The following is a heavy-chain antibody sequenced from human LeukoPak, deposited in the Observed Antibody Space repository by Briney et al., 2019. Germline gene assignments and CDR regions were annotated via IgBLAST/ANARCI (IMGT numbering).Heavy chain of an antibody. CDR2: IRSRTAGGTT. Sequence: GGPLRLSCAASGFTFTNAGMSWVRQAPGKGLEWVGRIRSRTAGGTTDYGAPVKGRFTISRDDSKNTVYLQMNNLKMEDTAIYYCSTGGGTSDYWGQGTLVTVSS. V-gene: IGHV3-15*01. D-gene: IGHD1-1*01. CDR1: GFTFTNAG. J-gene: IGHJ4*02. CDR3: STGGGTSDY.